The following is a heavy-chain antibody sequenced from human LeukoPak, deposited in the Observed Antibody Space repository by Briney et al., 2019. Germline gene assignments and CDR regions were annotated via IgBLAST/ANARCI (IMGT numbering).Heavy chain of an antibody. CDR2: IYYSGST. D-gene: IGHD6-13*01. CDR1: GGSISSGDYY. J-gene: IGHJ4*02. V-gene: IGHV4-30-4*08. CDR3: ARQGTDYSSSWYY. Sequence: SETLSLTCTVSGGSISSGDYYWSWIRQPPGKGLGWIGYIYYSGSTYYNPSLKSRVTISVDASKNQFSLRLSSVSAADTAVYYCARQGTDYSSSWYYWGQGILVTVSS.